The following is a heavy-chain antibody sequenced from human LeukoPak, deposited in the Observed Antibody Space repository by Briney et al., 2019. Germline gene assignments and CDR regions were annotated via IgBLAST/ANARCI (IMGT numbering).Heavy chain of an antibody. CDR1: GFIFRNYA. CDR2: ITGSGDTT. Sequence: PGASLRLSCAASGFIFRNYAMSWVRQAPGKGLEWVSAITGSGDTTYYADSVKGRFTISRDNSKNTLYVEMNTLRAEDTAVYYCAKRGDYDILTGYYVSDFWGQGTLVTVSP. CDR3: AKRGDYDILTGYYVSDF. J-gene: IGHJ4*02. D-gene: IGHD3-9*01. V-gene: IGHV3-23*01.